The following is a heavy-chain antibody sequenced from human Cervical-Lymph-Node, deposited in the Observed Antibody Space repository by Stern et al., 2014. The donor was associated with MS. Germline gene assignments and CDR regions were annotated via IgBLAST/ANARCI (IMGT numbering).Heavy chain of an antibody. CDR1: GFIFRTYA. D-gene: IGHD4-11*01. CDR2: ISYDGNNE. Sequence: VQLVQSGGGVVQPGRSLRLSCAASGFIFRTYAMHWVRQAPGEGLEWVAVISYDGNNEYYADSVKGRFTISRDNSKSTLYLQMNSLRAEDTAVYYCAQDSQSTTTYHYYGMDVWGQGTTVIVS. J-gene: IGHJ6*02. V-gene: IGHV3-30*18. CDR3: AQDSQSTTTYHYYGMDV.